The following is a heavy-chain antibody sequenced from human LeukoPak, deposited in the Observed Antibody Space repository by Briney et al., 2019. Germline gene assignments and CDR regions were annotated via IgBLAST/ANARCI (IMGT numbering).Heavy chain of an antibody. Sequence: GGSLRLSCAASGFTVSNDYMAWVRQAPGRGLEWVSLIYGDGTTFYTDSVKGRFTISRDNFKNTLYLQMSSLRPKDTALYYCVRDRAGAQSWVALDPWGQGTLVTVSS. J-gene: IGHJ5*02. CDR2: IYGDGTT. CDR3: VRDRAGAQSWVALDP. CDR1: GFTVSNDY. V-gene: IGHV3-66*02. D-gene: IGHD3-10*01.